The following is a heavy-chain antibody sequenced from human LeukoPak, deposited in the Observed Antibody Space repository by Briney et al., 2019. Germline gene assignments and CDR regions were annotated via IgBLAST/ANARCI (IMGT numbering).Heavy chain of an antibody. J-gene: IGHJ5*01. D-gene: IGHD4-17*01. V-gene: IGHV3-23*01. CDR3: AKDGESGRGSPRVDWFDS. Sequence: GGSLRLSCAASGFTFSSSAMSWVRQAPGKGPEWVSIISAGGSSIDYTNSVKGRFTISRDNFKNTLYLQMNSLRAEDTAVYYCAKDGESGRGSPRVDWFDSWGQGTLVTVSS. CDR2: ISAGGSSI. CDR1: GFTFSSSA.